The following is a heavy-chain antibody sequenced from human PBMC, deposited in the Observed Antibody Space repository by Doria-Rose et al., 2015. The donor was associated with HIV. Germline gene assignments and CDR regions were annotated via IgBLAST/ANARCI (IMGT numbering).Heavy chain of an antibody. D-gene: IGHD6-13*01. V-gene: IGHV2-26*01. CDR1: GVSLSSPGMG. Sequence: QVTLKESGPVLVKPTETLTLTCTVSGVSLSSPGMGVSWIRQPPGKALEWLANIFTDDERSYTTSLKSRLTSSRDTSKSQVVLTMTDMDPVDTATYYCARIKSSRWYHKYYFDCWGQGTLVIVSA. CDR2: IFTDDER. J-gene: IGHJ4*02. CDR3: ARIKSSRWYHKYYFDC.